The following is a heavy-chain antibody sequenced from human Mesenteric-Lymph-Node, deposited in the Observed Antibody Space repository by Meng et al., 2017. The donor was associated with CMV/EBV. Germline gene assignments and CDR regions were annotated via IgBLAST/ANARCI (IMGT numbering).Heavy chain of an antibody. Sequence: GASLKISCAAAGFTVSSDYMSWVRQAPGKGLEWGLVIYSGGNTNYADAVKGRFTISRDNYTNTRYLQMNSRRAEDTAVYYCARRVRPGYCQHWGQGTLVTVSS. D-gene: IGHD6-6*01. V-gene: IGHV3-53*01. CDR3: ARRVRPGYCQH. CDR1: GFTVSSDY. CDR2: IYSGGNT. J-gene: IGHJ1*01.